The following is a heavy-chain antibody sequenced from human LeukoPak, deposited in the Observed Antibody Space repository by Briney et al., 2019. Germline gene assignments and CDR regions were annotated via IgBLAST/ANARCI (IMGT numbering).Heavy chain of an antibody. J-gene: IGHJ3*02. V-gene: IGHV4-59*01. Sequence: PSETLSLTCTVSGGSISSYYWSWIRQPPGKGREWIGYIYYSGSTNYNPSLKSRVTISVDTSKNQFSLKLSSVTAADTAVYYCARDGWELLGEDAFDIWGRGTMVTVSS. CDR1: GGSISSYY. D-gene: IGHD1-26*01. CDR3: ARDGWELLGEDAFDI. CDR2: IYYSGST.